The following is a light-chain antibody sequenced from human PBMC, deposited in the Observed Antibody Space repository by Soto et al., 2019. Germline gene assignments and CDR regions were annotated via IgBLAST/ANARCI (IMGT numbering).Light chain of an antibody. CDR3: QQLNAYPLT. V-gene: IGKV1-9*01. J-gene: IGKJ5*01. CDR1: QGISSY. Sequence: DIHLTQSPSFLSASVGDRVTMTCGASQGISSYLAWFQQKPGRAPNLLIYGASTLQSGVPSRFSGSGSGTDFTLTISNLQPEDFATYYCQQLNAYPLTFGQGTRLEIK. CDR2: GAS.